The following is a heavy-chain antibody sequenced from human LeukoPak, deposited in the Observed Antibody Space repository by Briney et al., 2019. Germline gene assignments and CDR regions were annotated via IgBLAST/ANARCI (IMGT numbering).Heavy chain of an antibody. D-gene: IGHD3-10*01. V-gene: IGHV5-51*01. CDR3: ARQPGAGWFDP. J-gene: IGHJ5*02. CDR2: INPGDSDT. Sequence: PVASVKVSCQASGYSFTSSWIGGARQMPGKGLEWMAIINPGDSDTRYSPSFQGQVTISADKSISTVYLQWGSLKASDTAMYYCARQPGAGWFDPWGQGTLVTVSS. CDR1: GYSFTSSW.